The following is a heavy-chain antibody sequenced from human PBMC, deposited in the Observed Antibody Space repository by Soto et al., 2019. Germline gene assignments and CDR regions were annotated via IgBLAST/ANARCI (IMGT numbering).Heavy chain of an antibody. J-gene: IGHJ5*02. Sequence: SLRLSCAASRFTFNNYAMSWVRQAPGKGLQWVSTISGSGHNTYYADSVEGRFTISRDNSKNTLHLQMNSLRAEDTAIYYCARDSTSWYYWFDPWGQGTQVTVSS. V-gene: IGHV3-23*01. CDR1: RFTFNNYA. CDR3: ARDSTSWYYWFDP. D-gene: IGHD2-2*01. CDR2: ISGSGHNT.